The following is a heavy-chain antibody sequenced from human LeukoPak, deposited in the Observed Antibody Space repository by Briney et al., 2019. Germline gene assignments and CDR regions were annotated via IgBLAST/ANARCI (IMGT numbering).Heavy chain of an antibody. CDR3: ARDRGFWGWFFYY. CDR1: GFTFSSYA. CDR2: ISYDGSNK. J-gene: IGHJ4*02. V-gene: IGHV3-30-3*01. D-gene: IGHD3-3*01. Sequence: GGSLRLSCAASGFTFSSYAMHWVRQAPGKGLEWVAVISYDGSNKYYADSVKGRFTISRDNSKNTLYLQMNSLRAEDTAVYYCARDRGFWGWFFYYWGQGTLVTVSS.